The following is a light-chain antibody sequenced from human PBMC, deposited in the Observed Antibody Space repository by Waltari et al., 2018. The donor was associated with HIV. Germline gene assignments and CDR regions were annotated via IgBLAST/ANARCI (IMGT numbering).Light chain of an antibody. CDR2: EVT. CDR1: TSDVGGYQY. Sequence: QSALTQPASVSGSPGQSITISCTGTTSDVGGYQYVSWYQQPPGKAPKLMSYEVTNRPSGVSFRVSGSKSGNTASLTISGLQAEDEADYFCTSYTSRNTRVFGTGTKVTVL. J-gene: IGLJ1*01. V-gene: IGLV2-14*01. CDR3: TSYTSRNTRV.